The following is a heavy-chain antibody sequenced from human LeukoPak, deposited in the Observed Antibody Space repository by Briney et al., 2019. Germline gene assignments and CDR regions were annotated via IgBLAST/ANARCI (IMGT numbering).Heavy chain of an antibody. J-gene: IGHJ5*02. D-gene: IGHD3-22*01. CDR3: ARGPPTMIVVATGFDP. Sequence: PSETLSLTCTVSGGSISNYFWSWVRQPAGKGLEWIGRIYSTGRSDYNPSLKSRITMSVDTSKNQFSLKLSSVTAADTAVYYCARGPPTMIVVATGFDPWGQGTLVTVSS. CDR1: GGSISNYF. CDR2: IYSTGRS. V-gene: IGHV4-4*07.